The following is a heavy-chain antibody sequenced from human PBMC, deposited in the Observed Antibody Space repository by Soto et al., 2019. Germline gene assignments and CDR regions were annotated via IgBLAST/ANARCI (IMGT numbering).Heavy chain of an antibody. CDR3: ERDIGDQTSRWTDAFDI. Sequence: GGSLRLSCAASGFTFSSYGMHWVRQAPGKGLEWVAVISYDGSNKYYVDSVKGRFTISKDNSKNTLYLQMNSLRAEDTAIYYCERDIGDQTSRWTDAFDIWGQGTMVTVSS. V-gene: IGHV3-30*03. J-gene: IGHJ3*02. CDR2: ISYDGSNK. CDR1: GFTFSSYG. D-gene: IGHD6-13*01.